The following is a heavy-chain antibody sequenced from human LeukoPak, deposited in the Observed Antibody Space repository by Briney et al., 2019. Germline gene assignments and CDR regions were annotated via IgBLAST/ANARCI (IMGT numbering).Heavy chain of an antibody. Sequence: SSETLSLTCTVSGGSISSYYWSWIRQPPGKGLEWIGYMFHSGSTNYNPSLKSRVTISVDTSKNQFSLKLSSVTAADTAVYYCARARYYYDSSVGPGYFDYWGQGTLVTVSS. CDR1: GGSISSYY. V-gene: IGHV4-59*01. CDR3: ARARYYYDSSVGPGYFDY. D-gene: IGHD3-22*01. J-gene: IGHJ4*02. CDR2: MFHSGST.